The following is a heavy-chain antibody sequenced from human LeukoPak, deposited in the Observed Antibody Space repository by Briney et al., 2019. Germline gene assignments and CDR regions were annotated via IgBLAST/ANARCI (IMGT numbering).Heavy chain of an antibody. CDR1: GYTFTSYG. CDR2: ISAYNGNT. V-gene: IGHV1-18*01. J-gene: IGHJ4*02. CDR3: ARAYDYYDSSGYYPSRPDFDY. D-gene: IGHD3-22*01. Sequence: GASVKVSCKASGYTFTSYGISWVRQAPGQGLEWMGWISAYNGNTNYAQKLQGRVTMTTDTSTSTAYMELRSLRSDDTAVYYCARAYDYYDSSGYYPSRPDFDYWGQGTLVTVSS.